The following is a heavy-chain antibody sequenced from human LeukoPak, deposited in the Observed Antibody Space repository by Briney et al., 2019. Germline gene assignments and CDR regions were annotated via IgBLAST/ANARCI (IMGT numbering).Heavy chain of an antibody. Sequence: GESLKISCKGSGYSFTSYWIGWVRQAPGQGLEWMGWINPNSGGTNYAQKFQGRVTMTRDTSISTAYMELSRLRPDDTAVYYCARGAYSGSQPPLGYWGQGTLVTVSS. V-gene: IGHV1-2*02. J-gene: IGHJ4*02. CDR3: ARGAYSGSQPPLGY. CDR2: INPNSGGT. D-gene: IGHD1-26*01. CDR1: GYSFTSYW.